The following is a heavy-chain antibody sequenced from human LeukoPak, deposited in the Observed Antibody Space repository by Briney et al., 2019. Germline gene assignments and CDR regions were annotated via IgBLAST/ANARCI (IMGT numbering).Heavy chain of an antibody. CDR1: GYTFTSYG. CDR3: ARDSGQWLLDPHPPDY. Sequence: ASVKVSCKASGYTFTSYGISWVRQAPGQGLEWMGWISAYNGNTNYAQKLQGRVTMTTDTSTSTAYMELRSLRSDDTAVYYCARDSGQWLLDPHPPDYWGQGTLVTVSS. D-gene: IGHD3-3*01. V-gene: IGHV1-18*01. CDR2: ISAYNGNT. J-gene: IGHJ4*02.